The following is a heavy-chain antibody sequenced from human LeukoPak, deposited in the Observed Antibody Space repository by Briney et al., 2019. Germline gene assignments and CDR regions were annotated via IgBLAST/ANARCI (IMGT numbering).Heavy chain of an antibody. D-gene: IGHD2-8*01. J-gene: IGHJ3*02. V-gene: IGHV3-21*01. CDR1: GFTFNSYT. CDR2: ISGNMAYI. Sequence: KTGGSLRLSCTASGFTFNSYTMNWVRQAPGKGLEWVSSISGNMAYIYYADSVKGRFTISRDNARNALYLQMNSLRAEDTAVYYCARDGWGAVLKIENVFDIWGQGKMVTVFS. CDR3: ARDGWGAVLKIENVFDI.